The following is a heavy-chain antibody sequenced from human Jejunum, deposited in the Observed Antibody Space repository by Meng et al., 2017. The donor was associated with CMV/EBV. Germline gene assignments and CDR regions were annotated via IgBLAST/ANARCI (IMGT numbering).Heavy chain of an antibody. Sequence: SGVAFSGDWMHWVRQAPGKGLMLVSRINADGTTSGYADSVKGRFTISRDNANNMLYLQLDSLRAEDTAVYYCVTNLYCSTDGCRNYWGQGTLVTVSS. J-gene: IGHJ4*02. CDR1: GVAFSGDW. CDR3: VTNLYCSTDGCRNY. D-gene: IGHD2-2*01. V-gene: IGHV3-74*01. CDR2: INADGTTS.